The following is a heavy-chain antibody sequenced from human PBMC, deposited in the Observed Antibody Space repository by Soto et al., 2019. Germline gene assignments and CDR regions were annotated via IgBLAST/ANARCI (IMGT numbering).Heavy chain of an antibody. D-gene: IGHD6-13*01. CDR1: GFTFGNFE. CDR3: ARRGYGSRWPNVYMDV. J-gene: IGHJ6*03. CDR2: ISNNGAHT. V-gene: IGHV3-64*01. Sequence: EAQLVESGGGLVQPGGSRRLSGAASGFTFGNFEMHWVRQPPGKGLDFVSGISNNGAHTDYAKSVKGRFTISRDNSENTLYLQMGSLRAEDMALYYCARRGYGSRWPNVYMDVWGKGTTVTVSS.